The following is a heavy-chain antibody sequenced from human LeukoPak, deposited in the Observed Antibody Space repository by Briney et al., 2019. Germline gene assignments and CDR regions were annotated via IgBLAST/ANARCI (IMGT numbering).Heavy chain of an antibody. J-gene: IGHJ5*02. CDR3: ARVPGIAVAGYRWFDP. V-gene: IGHV3-21*04. CDR1: GFTFSSYS. CDR2: ISSSSSYI. Sequence: PGGSLRLSCAASGFTFSSYSMNWVRQAPGKGLEWVSSISSSSSYIYYADSVKGRFTISRDNAKNSLYLQMNSLRAEDTALYYCARVPGIAVAGYRWFDPWGQGTLVTVSS. D-gene: IGHD6-19*01.